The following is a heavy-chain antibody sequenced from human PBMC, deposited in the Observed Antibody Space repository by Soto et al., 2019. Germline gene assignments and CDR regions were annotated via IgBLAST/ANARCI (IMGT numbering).Heavy chain of an antibody. V-gene: IGHV3-23*01. Sequence: GGSLRLSCAASGFTFSSYAMSWVRQAPGKGLEWVSAISGSGGSTYYADSVKGRFTISRDNSKNTLYLQMNSLRAEDTAVYYCAKDGVGGGSGSYYFGYWGQGTLVTVSS. CDR2: ISGSGGST. J-gene: IGHJ4*02. CDR1: GFTFSSYA. CDR3: AKDGVGGGSGSYYFGY. D-gene: IGHD3-10*01.